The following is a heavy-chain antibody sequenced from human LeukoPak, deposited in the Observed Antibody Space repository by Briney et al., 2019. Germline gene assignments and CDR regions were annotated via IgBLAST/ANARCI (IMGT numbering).Heavy chain of an antibody. J-gene: IGHJ4*02. CDR3: ARVDILTGYSLDY. CDR2: IYSGGST. V-gene: IGHV3-53*01. D-gene: IGHD3-9*01. Sequence: PGGSLRLSCAASGFTVSSNYMSWVRQAPGKGLEWVSVIYSGGSTYYADSVTGRFTISRDNSKNTLYLQMNSLRAEDTAVYYCARVDILTGYSLDYWGQGTLVTVSS. CDR1: GFTVSSNY.